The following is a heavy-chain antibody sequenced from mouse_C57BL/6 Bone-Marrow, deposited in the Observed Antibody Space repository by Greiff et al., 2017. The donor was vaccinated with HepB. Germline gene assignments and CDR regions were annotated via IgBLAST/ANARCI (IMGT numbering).Heavy chain of an antibody. CDR2: INPNNGGT. Sequence: VQLQQPGPELVKPGASVKIPCKASGYTFTDYNMDWVKQSHGKSLEWIGDINPNNGGTIYNQKFKGKATLTVDKSSSTAYMELRSLTSEDTAVYYCARRGVVATEYFDVWGTGTTVTVSS. CDR1: GYTFTDYN. V-gene: IGHV1-18*01. CDR3: ARRGVVATEYFDV. J-gene: IGHJ1*03. D-gene: IGHD1-1*01.